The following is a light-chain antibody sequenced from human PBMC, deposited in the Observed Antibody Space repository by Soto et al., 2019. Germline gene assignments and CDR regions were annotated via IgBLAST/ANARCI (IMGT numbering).Light chain of an antibody. CDR3: QQSYNTPPIT. J-gene: IGKJ5*01. Sequence: DIQMTQSPSTLSASVGDRVTITCRASQSISSWLAWYQQKPGKAPKLLIYDASSLESGVPSRFSGSGSGTEFTLTISSLQPEDFATYYCQQSYNTPPITFGQGTRLEI. CDR1: QSISSW. V-gene: IGKV1-5*01. CDR2: DAS.